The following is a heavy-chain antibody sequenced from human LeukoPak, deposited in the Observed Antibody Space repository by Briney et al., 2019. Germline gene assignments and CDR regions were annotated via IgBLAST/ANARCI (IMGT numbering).Heavy chain of an antibody. CDR1: GLTFSSYA. Sequence: RGSLRSSSAASGLTFSSYAMSLVRQVPCKLLPSGSTISGSGSGGSTYYADSVKGRFTISRDNSKDTLYLQMNSLRAEDTAVYYCTKLLAVTNSYYFNYWGQGTLVTVSS. CDR3: TKLLAVTNSYYFNY. D-gene: IGHD6-19*01. J-gene: IGHJ4*02. CDR2: ISGSGSGGST. V-gene: IGHV3-23*01.